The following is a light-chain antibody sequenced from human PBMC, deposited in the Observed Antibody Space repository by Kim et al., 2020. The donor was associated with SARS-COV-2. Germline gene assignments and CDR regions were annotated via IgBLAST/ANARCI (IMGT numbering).Light chain of an antibody. Sequence: QSALTQPASVSGSPGQSITISCTGTSSDIGGYNYVSWYQQHPDKAPQLVIYDVTKRPSGVSNRFSGSKSCNTASLTISGLQAEDEADYYCSSYTTPSSFIFGRGTKVTVL. J-gene: IGLJ1*01. CDR2: DVT. V-gene: IGLV2-14*01. CDR3: SSYTTPSSFI. CDR1: SSDIGGYNY.